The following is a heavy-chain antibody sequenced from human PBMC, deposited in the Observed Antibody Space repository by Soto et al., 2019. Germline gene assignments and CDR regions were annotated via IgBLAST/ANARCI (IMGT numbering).Heavy chain of an antibody. V-gene: IGHV1-69*13. Sequence: SVKVSCKASGGTFSSYASSWVRQAPGQGLEWMGGIIPIFGTANYAQKFQGRVTITADESTSTAYMELSSLRSEDTAVYYCARRGSGYSYGYYYYYGMDVWGQGTTVTVSS. CDR1: GGTFSSYA. J-gene: IGHJ6*02. D-gene: IGHD5-18*01. CDR3: ARRGSGYSYGYYYYYGMDV. CDR2: IIPIFGTA.